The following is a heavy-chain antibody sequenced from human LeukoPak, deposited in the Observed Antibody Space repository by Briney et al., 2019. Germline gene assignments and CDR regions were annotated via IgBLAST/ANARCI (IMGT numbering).Heavy chain of an antibody. V-gene: IGHV1-69*05. J-gene: IGHJ4*02. D-gene: IGHD6-6*01. Sequence: SVKVSCKASGGTFSSYAISWVRQAPGQGLEWMGGIIPIFGTANYAQKFQGRVTITTDESTSTAYMELSSLRSEDTAVYYCASALAARPHRGFDYWGQGTLVTVSS. CDR2: IIPIFGTA. CDR1: GGTFSSYA. CDR3: ASALAARPHRGFDY.